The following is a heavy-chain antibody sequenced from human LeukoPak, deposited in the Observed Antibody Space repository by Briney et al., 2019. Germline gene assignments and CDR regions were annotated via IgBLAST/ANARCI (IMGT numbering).Heavy chain of an antibody. CDR2: IIPILGIA. D-gene: IGHD1-26*01. Sequence: ASVKVSCKVSGYTLTELSMHWVRQAPGQGLEWMGRIIPILGIANYAQKFQGRVTITADKSTSTAYMELSSLRSEDTAVYYCAELRGGAFDIWGQGTMVTVSS. J-gene: IGHJ3*02. V-gene: IGHV1-69*02. CDR1: GYTLTELS. CDR3: AELRGGAFDI.